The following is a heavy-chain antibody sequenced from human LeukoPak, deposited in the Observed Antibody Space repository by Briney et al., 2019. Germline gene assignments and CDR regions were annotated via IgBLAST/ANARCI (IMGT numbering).Heavy chain of an antibody. V-gene: IGHV3-30*18. CDR2: ISYDGSNK. CDR1: GFTFSSYG. D-gene: IGHD5-12*01. CDR3: ANALAYNWFDP. J-gene: IGHJ5*02. Sequence: PGGSLRLSCAASGFTFSSYGMHWVRQAPGKGLEWVAVISYDGSNKYYADSVKGRFTISRDNSKNTLYLQMNSLRAEDTAVYYCANALAYNWFDPWGQGTLVTVSS.